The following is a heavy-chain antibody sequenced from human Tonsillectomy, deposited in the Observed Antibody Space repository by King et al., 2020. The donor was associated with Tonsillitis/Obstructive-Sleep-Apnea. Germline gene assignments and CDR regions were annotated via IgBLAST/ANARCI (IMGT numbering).Heavy chain of an antibody. J-gene: IGHJ4*02. V-gene: IGHV5-51*01. D-gene: IGHD3-3*01. CDR3: GTYKRGGWFLSRGYFDY. Sequence: DVQLVESGAEVKKPGESLKISCKGFGNKFINYWIGWVRQMPGKGLEWMVGIYPGDSETRYSPSFQGQVPISADESINAAYLQWSSLKAADTAMYYCGTYKRGGWFLSRGYFDYWGQGTQVTVSS. CDR2: IYPGDSET. CDR1: GNKFINYW.